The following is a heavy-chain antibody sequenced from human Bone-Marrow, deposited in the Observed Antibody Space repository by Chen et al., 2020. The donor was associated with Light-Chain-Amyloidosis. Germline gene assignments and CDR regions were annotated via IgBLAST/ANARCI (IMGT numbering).Heavy chain of an antibody. J-gene: IGHJ6*02. CDR3: ARADASYYYYGMDV. CDR2: IFYSGST. CDR1: GVSISSAGYY. V-gene: IGHV4-31*01. Sequence: QVQLQESGPGLVRPSQTLSLTCTVSGVSISSAGYYWSWIRQHPGKGLEWIGHIFYSGSTYANPSLKSLVAISVDTSKNQFSLKVSSVTAADTAVYYCARADASYYYYGMDVWGQGTTVTVSS.